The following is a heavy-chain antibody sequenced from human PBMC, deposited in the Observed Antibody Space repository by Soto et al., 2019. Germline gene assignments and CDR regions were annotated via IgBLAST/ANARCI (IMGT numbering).Heavy chain of an antibody. CDR2: IYYSGST. CDR3: ARHDYDFWSGSLDNFDY. V-gene: IGHV4-39*01. D-gene: IGHD3-3*01. Sequence: PSETLSLTCTVSGGSISSSSYYWGWIRQPPGKGLEWIGSIYYSGSTYYNPSLKSRVTISVDTSKNQFSLKLSSVTAADTAVYYCARHDYDFWSGSLDNFDYWGQGTLVTVSS. J-gene: IGHJ4*02. CDR1: GGSISSSSYY.